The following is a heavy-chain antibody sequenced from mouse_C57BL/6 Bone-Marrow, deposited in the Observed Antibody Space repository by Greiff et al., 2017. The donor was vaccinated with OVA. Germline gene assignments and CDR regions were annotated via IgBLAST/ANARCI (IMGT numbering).Heavy chain of an antibody. CDR3: ARLTGMYYFDY. CDR1: GYTFTDYE. J-gene: IGHJ2*01. V-gene: IGHV1-15*01. D-gene: IGHD4-1*01. Sequence: VQLQQSGAELVRPGASVTLSCKASGYTFTDYEMHWVKQTPVHGLEWIGAIDPETGGTAYNQKFKGKAILTADKYSSTAYMELRSLTSEDSAIYFCARLTGMYYFDYWGQGTTLTVSS. CDR2: IDPETGGT.